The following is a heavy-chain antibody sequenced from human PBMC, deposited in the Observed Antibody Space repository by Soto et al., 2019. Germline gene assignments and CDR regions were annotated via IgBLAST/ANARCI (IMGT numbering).Heavy chain of an antibody. V-gene: IGHV3-23*01. Sequence: GGSMRLSCAASGFTFRSYAISWVRQAPGKGLEWVSAISGSGGSTYYADSVKGRFTISRDNSKNTLYLQMNSLRAEDTAVYYCAKAGTYYYGSGSYWFDYWGQGTLVTVSS. CDR2: ISGSGGST. CDR3: AKAGTYYYGSGSYWFDY. J-gene: IGHJ4*02. CDR1: GFTFRSYA. D-gene: IGHD3-10*01.